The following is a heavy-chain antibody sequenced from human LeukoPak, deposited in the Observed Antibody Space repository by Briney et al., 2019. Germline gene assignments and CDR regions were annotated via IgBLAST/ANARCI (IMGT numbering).Heavy chain of an antibody. CDR2: IIPIFGTA. V-gene: IGHV1-69*06. J-gene: IGHJ6*03. D-gene: IGHD3-9*01. Sequence: GASVKVSCKASGYNFTGYYLHWVRQAPGQGLEWMGGIIPIFGTANYAQKFQGRVTITADKSTSTAYMELSSLRSEDTAVYYCARDLRAYDILTGLYYYYYMDVWGKGTTVTVSS. CDR3: ARDLRAYDILTGLYYYYYMDV. CDR1: GYNFTGYY.